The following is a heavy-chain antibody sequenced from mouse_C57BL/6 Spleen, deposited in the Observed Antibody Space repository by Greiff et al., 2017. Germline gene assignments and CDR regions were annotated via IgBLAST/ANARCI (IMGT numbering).Heavy chain of an antibody. CDR3: ARNDRRYCYIDY. V-gene: IGHV1-4*01. CDR1: GYTFTSYT. D-gene: IGHD1-1*01. Sequence: QVQLKQPGAELARPGASVKMSCKASGYTFTSYTMHWVKQRPGQGLEWIGYINPTSGYTKYNQKFKDKATLTADKSSSTAYMQLSSLTSEDSAVYYCARNDRRYCYIDYWGQGTTLTVSS. J-gene: IGHJ2*01. CDR2: INPTSGYT.